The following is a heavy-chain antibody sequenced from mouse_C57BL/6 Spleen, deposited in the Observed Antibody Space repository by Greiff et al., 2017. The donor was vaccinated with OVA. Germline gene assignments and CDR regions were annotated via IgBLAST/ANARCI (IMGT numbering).Heavy chain of an antibody. D-gene: IGHD2-1*01. CDR2: INPGSGGT. V-gene: IGHV1-54*01. J-gene: IGHJ2*01. CDR3: AISYGNYPYYFDY. CDR1: GYAFTNYL. Sequence: QVQLQQSGAELVRPGTSVKVSCKASGYAFTNYLIEWVKQRPGQGLEWIGVINPGSGGTNYNEKFKGKATLTADKSSSTAYLQLSSLTSEDSAVYFCAISYGNYPYYFDYWGQGTTLTVSS.